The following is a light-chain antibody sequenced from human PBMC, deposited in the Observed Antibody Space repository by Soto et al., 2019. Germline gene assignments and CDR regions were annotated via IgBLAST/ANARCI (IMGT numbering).Light chain of an antibody. J-gene: IGLJ1*01. V-gene: IGLV2-14*03. Sequence: QSVLTQPASVSGSPGQSITISCTGTSSDVGAYDFVSWYQQHPDKAPKLMIYEVRKRPSGVSNRFSGSKSVNTATLTISGLQAEDEADYYCSSYTSSSTRVFGTGTKVTVL. CDR2: EVR. CDR1: SSDVGAYDF. CDR3: SSYTSSSTRV.